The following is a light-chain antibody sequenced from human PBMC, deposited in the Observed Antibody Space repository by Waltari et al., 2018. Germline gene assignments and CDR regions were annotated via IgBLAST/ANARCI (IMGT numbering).Light chain of an antibody. Sequence: DIQMTQSPSPLSASVGDRVTITCRASQSISRLLAWYQQKPGKAPKLLIHTASNLQSGVPSRFSGSGSGTEFTLTISSLQAEDVAVYYCHQYHVPPLTFGQGTRLEIK. V-gene: IGKV1-5*03. J-gene: IGKJ5*01. CDR2: TAS. CDR3: HQYHVPPLT. CDR1: QSISRL.